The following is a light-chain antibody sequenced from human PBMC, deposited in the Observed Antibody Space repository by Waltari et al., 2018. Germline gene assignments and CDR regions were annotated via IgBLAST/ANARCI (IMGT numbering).Light chain of an antibody. CDR3: AAWDDSLNAWV. CDR1: TSNIGSST. J-gene: IGLJ3*02. CDR2: IHN. Sequence: QSVLTQPPSASGAPGQSVTISCSGSTSNIGSSTVNWYQQLPGTAPKLLISIHNERPSVVPYPFSGSTSGTSASLAISGLQSEDEADYYCAAWDDSLNAWVFGGGTKLTVL. V-gene: IGLV1-44*01.